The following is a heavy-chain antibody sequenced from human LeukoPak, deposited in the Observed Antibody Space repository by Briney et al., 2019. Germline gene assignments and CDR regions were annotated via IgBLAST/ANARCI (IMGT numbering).Heavy chain of an antibody. Sequence: PGGSLRLSCAASGFTVSSNYMSWVRQAPGKGLEWVSILYSGGSTYYAESVRGRFTISRDNSKNTLYLQMNSLRAEDTAVYYCATRMAAAYSHWGQGTLVTVSS. V-gene: IGHV3-53*01. CDR2: LYSGGST. CDR1: GFTVSSNY. D-gene: IGHD6-13*01. CDR3: ATRMAAAYSH. J-gene: IGHJ4*02.